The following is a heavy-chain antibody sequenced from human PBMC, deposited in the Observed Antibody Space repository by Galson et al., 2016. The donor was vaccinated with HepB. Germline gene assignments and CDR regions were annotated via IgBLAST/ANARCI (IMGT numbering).Heavy chain of an antibody. V-gene: IGHV1-18*01. D-gene: IGHD1-1*01. CDR2: ISANSGDT. CDR3: VRDKRHGLDV. Sequence: SVKVSCKASGGTFSSYAISWVRQAPGQGLEWMGWISANSGDTQYSEKLQGRVTMTTDASTTTAYMELRTLRSDDTAVYYCVRDKRHGLDVWGQGTTVTVAS. CDR1: GGTFSSYA. J-gene: IGHJ6*02.